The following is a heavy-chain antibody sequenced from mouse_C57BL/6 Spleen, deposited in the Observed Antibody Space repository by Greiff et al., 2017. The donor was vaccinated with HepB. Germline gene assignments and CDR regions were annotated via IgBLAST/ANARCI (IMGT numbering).Heavy chain of an antibody. CDR1: GFTFSNYW. CDR3: TSYSNWFAY. D-gene: IGHD2-5*01. CDR2: IRLKSDNYAT. V-gene: IGHV6-3*01. Sequence: EVKLVESGGGLVQPGGSMKLSCVASGFTFSNYWMNWVRQSPEKGLEWVAQIRLKSDNYATHYAESVKGRFTISRDDSKSSVYLQMNNLRAEDTGIYYCTSYSNWFAYWGQGTLVTVSA. J-gene: IGHJ3*01.